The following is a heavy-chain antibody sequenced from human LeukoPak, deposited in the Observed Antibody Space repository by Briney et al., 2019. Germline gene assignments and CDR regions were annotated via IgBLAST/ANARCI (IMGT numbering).Heavy chain of an antibody. J-gene: IGHJ3*02. CDR1: GGSISSYY. CDR3: AREHVDFWATAFDI. Sequence: SSGTLTLTCTVSGGSISSYYWSWIRQPPGKGLEWIGYIYNSGSTNYNPSLKARVTISVDTSKNQFSLKLSSVTAADTAVYYCAREHVDFWATAFDIWGQGRMLTVSS. CDR2: IYNSGST. V-gene: IGHV4-59*01. D-gene: IGHD3-3*01.